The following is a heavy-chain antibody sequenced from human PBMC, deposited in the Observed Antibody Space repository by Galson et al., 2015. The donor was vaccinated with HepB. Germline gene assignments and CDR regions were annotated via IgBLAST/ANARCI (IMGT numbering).Heavy chain of an antibody. Sequence: SVKVSCKASGYTFTGYYMHRVRQAPGQGLEWMGWINPNSGGTNYAQKFQGRVTMTRDTSISTACMELSRLRSDDTAVYYCARDSGDYDFWSGYPYYYYYYYYMDVWGKGTTVTVSS. J-gene: IGHJ6*03. CDR2: INPNSGGT. D-gene: IGHD3-3*01. V-gene: IGHV1-2*02. CDR3: ARDSGDYDFWSGYPYYYYYYYYMDV. CDR1: GYTFTGYY.